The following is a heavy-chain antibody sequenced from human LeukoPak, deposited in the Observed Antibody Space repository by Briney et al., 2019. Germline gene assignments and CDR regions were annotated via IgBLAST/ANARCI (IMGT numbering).Heavy chain of an antibody. CDR2: LTGSGGGT. Sequence: GGSLRLSCAVSGLTLSNYGMSWVRRAPGKGLEWVAGLTGSGGGTNYADSVQGRFTISRDNPKNTLYLQMNSLRAEDTAVYLCAKRGVVIRVFLVGFHKEAYYFDSWGQGALVTVSS. V-gene: IGHV3-23*01. J-gene: IGHJ4*02. D-gene: IGHD3-10*01. CDR1: GLTLSNYG. CDR3: AKRGVVIRVFLVGFHKEAYYFDS.